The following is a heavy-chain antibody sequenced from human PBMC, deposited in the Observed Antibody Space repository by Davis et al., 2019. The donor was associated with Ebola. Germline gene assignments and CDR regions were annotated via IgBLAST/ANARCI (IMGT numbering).Heavy chain of an antibody. CDR3: AKASLIAARLSYYGMDV. D-gene: IGHD6-6*01. V-gene: IGHV3-23*01. J-gene: IGHJ6*02. CDR2: ISGSGGST. CDR1: GFTFSSYA. Sequence: GESLKISCAASGFTFSSYAMSWVRQAPGKGLEWVSAISGSGGSTYYADSVKGRFTISRDNSKNTLYLQMNSLRAEDTAVYYCAKASLIAARLSYYGMDVWGQGTTVTVSS.